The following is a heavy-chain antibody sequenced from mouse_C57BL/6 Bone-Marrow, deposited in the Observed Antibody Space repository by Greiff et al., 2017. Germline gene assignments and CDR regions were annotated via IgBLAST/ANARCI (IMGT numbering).Heavy chain of an antibody. CDR1: GFTFSDYG. V-gene: IGHV5-17*01. CDR3: ERRLVFDY. D-gene: IGHD2-2*01. J-gene: IGHJ2*01. CDR2: ISSGSSTI. Sequence: DVKLVESGGGLVKPGGSLKLSCAASGFTFSDYGMHWVRQAPEKGLEWVAYISSGSSTIYYADTVKGRFTISRDNAKNTLFLQLTSLRSEDTAMAYCERRLVFDYWGQGTTLTVSA.